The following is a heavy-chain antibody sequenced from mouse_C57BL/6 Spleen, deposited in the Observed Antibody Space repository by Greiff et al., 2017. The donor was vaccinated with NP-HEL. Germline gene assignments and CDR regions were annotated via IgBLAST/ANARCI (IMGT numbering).Heavy chain of an antibody. D-gene: IGHD4-1*01. Sequence: VKLQQPGAELVKPGASVKLSCKASGYTFTSYWMQWVKQRPGQGLEWIGEIDPSDSYTNYNQKFKGKATLTVDTSSSTAYMQLSSLTSEDSAVYDCARRGLGRSYYFDYWGKGTTLTVSS. V-gene: IGHV1-50*01. CDR3: ARRGLGRSYYFDY. J-gene: IGHJ2*01. CDR2: IDPSDSYT. CDR1: GYTFTSYW.